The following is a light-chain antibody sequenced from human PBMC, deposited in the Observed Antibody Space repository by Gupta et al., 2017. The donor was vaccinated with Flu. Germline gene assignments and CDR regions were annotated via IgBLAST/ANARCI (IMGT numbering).Light chain of an antibody. CDR3: SSYTESSTTDGV. CDR2: DVS. J-gene: IGLJ3*02. V-gene: IGLV2-14*03. Sequence: QSALTQPASVSGSPGQSTTISCTGPSSDVCGYNYVSWYQQHPAKAPNLLIYDVSTRPSGGADRLSASKSATTAALTISLLQAADEAAYYFSSYTESSTTDGVFGGGTKLTVL. CDR1: SSDVCGYNY.